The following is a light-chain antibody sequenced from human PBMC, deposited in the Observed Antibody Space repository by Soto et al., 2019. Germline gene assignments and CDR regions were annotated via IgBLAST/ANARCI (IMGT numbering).Light chain of an antibody. J-gene: IGLJ1*01. CDR2: DDD. V-gene: IGLV1-51*01. CDR3: GSWDSSLSDYV. Sequence: QSVLTQPPSVSAAPGQRVTISCSGSSSNIEGNSVSWYQQLPGTAPKLLIYDDDKRPSGIPDRFSGSKSGTSATLGITGFQTGDEADHYCGSWDSSLSDYVFGTGTKVTVL. CDR1: SSNIEGNS.